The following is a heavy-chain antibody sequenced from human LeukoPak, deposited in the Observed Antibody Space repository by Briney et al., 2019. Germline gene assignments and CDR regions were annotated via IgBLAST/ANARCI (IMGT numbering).Heavy chain of an antibody. CDR2: ISYSGST. CDR1: GGSISTYY. D-gene: IGHD3-22*01. CDR3: ARGPGPADDGGGYCFDY. V-gene: IGHV4-59*01. Sequence: SETLSLTCTVSGGSISTYYWSWLRQPPGKGREWIGYISYSGSTNYNPSLKTLKSRVTMSVDMSKNQFSLKLSSMTAEDTAVYYCARGPGPADDGGGYCFDYWGQGTLVTVSS. J-gene: IGHJ4*02.